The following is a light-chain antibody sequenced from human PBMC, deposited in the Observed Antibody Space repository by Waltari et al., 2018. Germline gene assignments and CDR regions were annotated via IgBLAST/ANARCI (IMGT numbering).Light chain of an antibody. CDR2: GDD. CDR3: LAWDDSLNGWV. V-gene: IGLV1-44*01. J-gene: IGLJ3*02. Sequence: QSVLTQSPSASGTPGQRVTMSCSGSSLHIGKNTVNWYQQVPGTAPKLLIYGDDQRPSGAPDRISGSKSGTSASLAISGLQPEDEADYYCLAWDDSLNGWVFGGGTKVTVL. CDR1: SLHIGKNT.